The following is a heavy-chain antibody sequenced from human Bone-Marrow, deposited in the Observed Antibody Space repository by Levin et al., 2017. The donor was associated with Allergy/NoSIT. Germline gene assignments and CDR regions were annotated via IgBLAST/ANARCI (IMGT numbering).Heavy chain of an antibody. CDR1: RFTFSSYT. CDR3: AMYYPVSWSAYFFDS. D-gene: IGHD3-3*01. Sequence: GGSLRLSCAGSRFTFSSYTMQWVRQSPGKGLEWVALITYDGRNKQYADSVKGRFVVSRDNSKKTLFLQMRSRTVEDTATSYCAMYYPVSWSAYFFDSWGQGSLVTVSS. J-gene: IGHJ4*02. V-gene: IGHV3-30*03. CDR2: ITYDGRNK.